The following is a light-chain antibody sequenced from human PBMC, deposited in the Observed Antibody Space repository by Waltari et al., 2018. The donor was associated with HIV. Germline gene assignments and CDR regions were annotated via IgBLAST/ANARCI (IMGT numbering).Light chain of an antibody. CDR2: RNN. CDR3: AAWDDSLSGYV. V-gene: IGLV1-47*01. CDR1: SSRIGRNY. J-gene: IGLJ1*01. Sequence: QSVLTQPPSASGTPGQRVTNSCSGSSSRIGRNYVYWYQQLPGSAPKLLIYRNNQRPSGVPDRFSVSKSGTSASLAISGLRSEDEADYYCAAWDDSLSGYVFGTGTKVTVL.